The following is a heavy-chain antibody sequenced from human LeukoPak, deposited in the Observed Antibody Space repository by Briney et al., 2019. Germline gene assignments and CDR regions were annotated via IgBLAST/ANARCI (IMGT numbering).Heavy chain of an antibody. J-gene: IGHJ4*02. D-gene: IGHD6-13*01. CDR2: MNHNSGNT. V-gene: IGHV1-8*01. Sequence: ASVRVSCKASGYTFTNYDINWVRQASGQGLEWMGWMNHNSGNTGSAQKFQGRVTVTSNTSISTAYMELSSLRSEDTAVYYCARGLRREQQLLRAFDYWGQGTPVTVSS. CDR1: GYTFTNYD. CDR3: ARGLRREQQLLRAFDY.